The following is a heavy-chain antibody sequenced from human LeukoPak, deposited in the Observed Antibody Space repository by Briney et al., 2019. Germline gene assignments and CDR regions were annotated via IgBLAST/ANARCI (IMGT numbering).Heavy chain of an antibody. Sequence: SETLSLTCTVSGGSISSSSYYWGWIRQPPGKGLEWIGSIYYSGSTYYNSSLKSRVTISVDTSKSQFSLKLSSVTAADTAVYYCARGPLIYDFWSGYRHAFDIWGQGTMVTVSS. CDR1: GGSISSSSYY. J-gene: IGHJ3*02. V-gene: IGHV4-39*01. D-gene: IGHD3-3*01. CDR2: IYYSGST. CDR3: ARGPLIYDFWSGYRHAFDI.